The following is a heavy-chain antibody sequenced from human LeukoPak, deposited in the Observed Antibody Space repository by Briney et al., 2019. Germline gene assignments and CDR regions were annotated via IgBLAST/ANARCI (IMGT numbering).Heavy chain of an antibody. CDR1: GGFISSYY. J-gene: IGHJ4*02. D-gene: IGHD3-22*01. Sequence: PSETLSLTCSVSGGFISSYYWSWIRQSAGKGLEWIGRIYSSGSANYNPSLKGRVTMSVDTSKNQFSLRLSSVTAADTAVYYCANYNYESSGYSYFGNWGQGIVVIVSS. CDR3: ANYNYESSGYSYFGN. V-gene: IGHV4-4*07. CDR2: IYSSGSA.